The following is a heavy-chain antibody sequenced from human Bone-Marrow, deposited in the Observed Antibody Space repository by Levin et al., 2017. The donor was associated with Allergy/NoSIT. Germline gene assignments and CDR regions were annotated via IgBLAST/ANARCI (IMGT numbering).Heavy chain of an antibody. Sequence: GGSLRLSCKGSGYTFTNYWIGWVRQMPGKGLEWMGIINCGDSDTRYSPSLQGQVSISVDTSINTAYLQWSSLKASDTALYYCAKQRVCSKSPCYGWGFDPWGQGTLVTVSS. V-gene: IGHV5-51*01. J-gene: IGHJ5*02. CDR1: GYTFTNYW. CDR3: AKQRVCSKSPCYGWGFDP. CDR2: INCGDSDT. D-gene: IGHD2-2*01.